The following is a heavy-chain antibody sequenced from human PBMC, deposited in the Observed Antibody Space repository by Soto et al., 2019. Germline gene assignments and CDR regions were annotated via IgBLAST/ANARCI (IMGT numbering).Heavy chain of an antibody. J-gene: IGHJ4*02. D-gene: IGHD6-13*01. Sequence: ASVXVSGNVSGYTRTELSMHWVRQAPGKGLEWMGGFDPEDGETIYAQKFQGRVTMTEDTSTDTAYMELSSLRSEDTAVYYCATGYSLLWPSFDYWGQGTLVTVSS. V-gene: IGHV1-24*01. CDR3: ATGYSLLWPSFDY. CDR2: FDPEDGET. CDR1: GYTRTELS.